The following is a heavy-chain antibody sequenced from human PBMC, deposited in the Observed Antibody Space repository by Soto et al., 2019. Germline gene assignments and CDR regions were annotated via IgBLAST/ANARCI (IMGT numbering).Heavy chain of an antibody. D-gene: IGHD2-15*01. Sequence: GESLKISCKGSGYSFTSYWIGWVRQMPGKGLEWMGIIYPGDSDTRYSPSFQGQVTISADKSISTAYLQWSSLKASDTAMYYCARDCSGGSCHHDAFDIWGQGTMVTVSS. CDR3: ARDCSGGSCHHDAFDI. CDR2: IYPGDSDT. V-gene: IGHV5-51*01. CDR1: GYSFTSYW. J-gene: IGHJ3*02.